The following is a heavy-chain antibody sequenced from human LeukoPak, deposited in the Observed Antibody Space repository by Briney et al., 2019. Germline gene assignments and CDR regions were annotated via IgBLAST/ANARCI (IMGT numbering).Heavy chain of an antibody. CDR3: AREFGISRAFDS. CDR2: ISEGSDDK. J-gene: IGHJ3*02. CDR1: GFTFSDYY. V-gene: IGHV3-11*05. D-gene: IGHD3-10*01. Sequence: GGSLRLSCAGSGFTFSDYYMAWIRQTPGKGLQRVSYISEGSDDKAYADSVKGRFTISRDNGKNSLYLQMNSLTAEDTAVYYCAREFGISRAFDSGGQGTMGTVS.